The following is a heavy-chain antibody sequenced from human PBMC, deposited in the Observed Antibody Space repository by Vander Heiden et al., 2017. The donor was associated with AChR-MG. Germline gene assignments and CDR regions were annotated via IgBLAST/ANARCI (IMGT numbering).Heavy chain of an antibody. V-gene: IGHV1-69*01. Sequence: QVQLVQSGAEVTKPGSSVKVSCKASGGTFRSYAIGWVRQAPGQGLEWMGEIIPIFGTANYAQKFQGRGTITADESTSTAYMELSSLRSEDTAVYYGARNAGPGYFDYWGQGTLVTVSS. D-gene: IGHD3-10*01. J-gene: IGHJ4*02. CDR1: GGTFRSYA. CDR2: IIPIFGTA. CDR3: ARNAGPGYFDY.